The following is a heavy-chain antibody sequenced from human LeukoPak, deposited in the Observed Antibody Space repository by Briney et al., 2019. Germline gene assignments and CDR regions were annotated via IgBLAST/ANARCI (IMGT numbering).Heavy chain of an antibody. J-gene: IGHJ4*02. V-gene: IGHV4-39*01. CDR2: IYYSGST. D-gene: IGHD3-22*01. CDR1: GGSISSSSYY. Sequence: PSETLSLTCTVSGGSISSSSYYWGWIRQPPGKGLEWIGSIYYSGSTYYNPSLKSRVTISVDTSKNQFSLKLSSVTAADTAVYYCARFNLLGDSSGTGGDFGDYWGQGTLVTVSS. CDR3: ARFNLLGDSSGTGGDFGDY.